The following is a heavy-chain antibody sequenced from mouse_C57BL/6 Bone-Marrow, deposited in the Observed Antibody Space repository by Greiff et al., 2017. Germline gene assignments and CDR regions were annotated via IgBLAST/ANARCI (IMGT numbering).Heavy chain of an antibody. D-gene: IGHD1-1*01. V-gene: IGHV7-3*01. CDR1: GFTFTDYY. J-gene: IGHJ1*03. CDR3: STVVAHLYFDV. CDR2: IRNKANGYTT. Sequence: DVKLVESGGGLVQPGGSLSLSCAASGFTFTDYYMSWVRQPPGKALEWLGFIRNKANGYTTEYSASVKGRFTISRDNSQSILYLQMTALRAEDSATYYCSTVVAHLYFDVWGTGTTVTVSS.